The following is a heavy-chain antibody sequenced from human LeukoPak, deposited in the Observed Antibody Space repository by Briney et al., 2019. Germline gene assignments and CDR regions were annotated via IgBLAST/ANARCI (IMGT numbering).Heavy chain of an antibody. J-gene: IGHJ4*02. CDR3: ARPGRLSSGYYYDY. D-gene: IGHD3-22*01. V-gene: IGHV4-34*01. Sequence: SETLSLTCAVYGGSFSGYYWSWIRQPPGKGLEWIGEINHSGSTNYNPSLKSRVTISVDTSKNQFSLKLSSVTAADTAVYYCARPGRLSSGYYYDYWGREPWSPSPQ. CDR2: INHSGST. CDR1: GGSFSGYY.